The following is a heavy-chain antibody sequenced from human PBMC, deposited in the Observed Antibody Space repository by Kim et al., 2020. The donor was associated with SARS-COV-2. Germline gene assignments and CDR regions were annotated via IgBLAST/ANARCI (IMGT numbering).Heavy chain of an antibody. CDR1: GGSISSYY. CDR2: IYYSGST. J-gene: IGHJ6*02. V-gene: IGHV4-59*01. Sequence: SETLSLTCTVSGGSISSYYWSWIRQPPGKGLEWIGYIYYSGSTNYNPSLKSRVTISVDTSKNQFSLKLSSVTAADTAVYYCARAPTYYDFWSGHMDVWGQGTTVTVSS. CDR3: ARAPTYYDFWSGHMDV. D-gene: IGHD3-3*01.